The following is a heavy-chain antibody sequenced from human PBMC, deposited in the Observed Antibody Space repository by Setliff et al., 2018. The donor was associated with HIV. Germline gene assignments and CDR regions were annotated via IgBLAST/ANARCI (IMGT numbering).Heavy chain of an antibody. CDR2: IGGSGDTT. Sequence: PGGSLRLSCAASGFTFSSYAMSWVRQDTGKGLEWVSVIGGSGDTTYYADSVKGRFTISRDNSKNTLYLQMNSLRAEDTAVYYCTKDQGYTSGWYRAYWGQGTLVTVSS. CDR3: TKDQGYTSGWYRAY. D-gene: IGHD6-19*01. J-gene: IGHJ4*02. CDR1: GFTFSSYA. V-gene: IGHV3-23*01.